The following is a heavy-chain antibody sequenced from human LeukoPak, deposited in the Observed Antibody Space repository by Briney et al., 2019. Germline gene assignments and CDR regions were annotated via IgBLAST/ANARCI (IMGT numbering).Heavy chain of an antibody. D-gene: IGHD3-16*01. CDR2: IYYSGST. CDR1: GGSISSYY. J-gene: IGHJ4*02. CDR3: ARHIRWGRYFDY. V-gene: IGHV4-59*08. Sequence: KSSETLSLTCTVSGGSISSYYWSWIRQPPGKGLEWIGYIYYSGSTNYNPSLKSRVTISVDTSKNQFSLKLSSVTAADTAVYYCARHIRWGRYFDYWGQGTLVTVSS.